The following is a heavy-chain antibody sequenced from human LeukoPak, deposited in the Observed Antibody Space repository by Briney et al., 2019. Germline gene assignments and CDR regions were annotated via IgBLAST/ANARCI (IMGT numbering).Heavy chain of an antibody. CDR3: ASSIAAAGNYYYYMDV. D-gene: IGHD6-13*01. CDR2: MYSSGST. Sequence: TSETLSLTCTVSGGSISITSYYWGWIRQPPGKGLEWIGSMYSSGSTYYNPSLKSRVTISVDTSKNQFSLKLSSVTAADAAVYYCASSIAAAGNYYYYMDVWGKGTTVTISS. J-gene: IGHJ6*03. V-gene: IGHV4-39*07. CDR1: GGSISITSYY.